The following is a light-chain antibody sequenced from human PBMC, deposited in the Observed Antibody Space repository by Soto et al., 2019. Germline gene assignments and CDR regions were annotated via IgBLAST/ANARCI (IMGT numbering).Light chain of an antibody. CDR2: DAS. V-gene: IGKV3-15*01. CDR1: QSVSSK. J-gene: IGKJ5*01. CDR3: QQYNKWPPIT. Sequence: IVMSQSPATLSVTTGERATLSCRASQSVSSKLAWYQQKLGQAPRLLMYDASTRATGIPARFSGSGSGTEFTLTINSLQSEDFAIYYCQQYNKWPPITFGQGTRLENK.